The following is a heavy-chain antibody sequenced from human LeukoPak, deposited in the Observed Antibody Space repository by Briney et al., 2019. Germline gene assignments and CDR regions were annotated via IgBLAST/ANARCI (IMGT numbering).Heavy chain of an antibody. CDR2: ISGSGDST. J-gene: IGHJ4*01. CDR3: ARAPVVSCRGAFCYPLDY. D-gene: IGHD2-15*01. Sequence: GGTLRLSCTASGFTFSNYGMSWVRQAPGKGLEWVSVISGSGDSTYHADSVKGRFTMSRDISRNTVYLQMNSLRVDDTAVYFCARAPVVSCRGAFCYPLDYWGHGILITVSS. V-gene: IGHV3-23*01. CDR1: GFTFSNYG.